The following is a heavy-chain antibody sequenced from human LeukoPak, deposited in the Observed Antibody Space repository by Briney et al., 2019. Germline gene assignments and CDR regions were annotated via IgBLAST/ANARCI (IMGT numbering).Heavy chain of an antibody. D-gene: IGHD4-17*01. J-gene: IGHJ4*02. Sequence: GGSLRLSCAASGFTFSSYAMHWVRQAPGKGLEWVAVISYDGSNKYYADSVKGRFTISRDNSKNTLYLQMNSLRAEDTAVYYCAREGRGGYGDYYFDSWGQGTLVTVSS. V-gene: IGHV3-30*04. CDR1: GFTFSSYA. CDR2: ISYDGSNK. CDR3: AREGRGGYGDYYFDS.